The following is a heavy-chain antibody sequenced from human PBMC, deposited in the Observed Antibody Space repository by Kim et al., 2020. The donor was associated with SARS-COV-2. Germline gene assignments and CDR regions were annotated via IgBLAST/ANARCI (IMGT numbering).Heavy chain of an antibody. V-gene: IGHV3-21*01. Sequence: GGSLRLSCAASGFTFSSYSMNWVRQAPGKGLEWVSSISSSSDYIYYADSVKGRFTISRDNAKNSLYLQMNSLRAEDTAVYYCARVNHFDWFSAYWGQGTLVTVSS. J-gene: IGHJ4*02. CDR1: GFTFSSYS. CDR2: ISSSSDYI. D-gene: IGHD3-9*01. CDR3: ARVNHFDWFSAY.